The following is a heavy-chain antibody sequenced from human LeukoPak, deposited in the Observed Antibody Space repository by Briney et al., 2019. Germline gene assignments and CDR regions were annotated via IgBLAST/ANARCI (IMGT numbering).Heavy chain of an antibody. Sequence: SETLSLTCTVSGDSISNHHWNWIRQPPGKGLEWLGYVFSSGSTDYNPSLKSRLTISLDTSRNLFSLSLTSVTAADTAVYYCGRHFGGSSGSFYTDYWGQGTLVTVSS. CDR3: GRHFGGSSGSFYTDY. V-gene: IGHV4-59*08. CDR1: GDSISNHH. CDR2: VFSSGST. D-gene: IGHD3-10*01. J-gene: IGHJ4*02.